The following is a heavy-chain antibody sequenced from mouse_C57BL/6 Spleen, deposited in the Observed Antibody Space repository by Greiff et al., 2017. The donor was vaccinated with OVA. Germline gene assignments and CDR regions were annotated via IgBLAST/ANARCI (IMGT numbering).Heavy chain of an antibody. D-gene: IGHD3-2*02. CDR2: INPNNGGT. CDR1: GYTFTDYY. V-gene: IGHV1-26*01. CDR3: ARSVLRLRPFAY. J-gene: IGHJ3*01. Sequence: VQLQQSGPELVKPGASVKISCKASGYTFTDYYMNWVKQSHGKSLEWIGDINPNNGGTSYNQKFKGKATLTVDKSSSTAYMELLSLTSEDSAVYYCARSVLRLRPFAYWGQGTLVTVSA.